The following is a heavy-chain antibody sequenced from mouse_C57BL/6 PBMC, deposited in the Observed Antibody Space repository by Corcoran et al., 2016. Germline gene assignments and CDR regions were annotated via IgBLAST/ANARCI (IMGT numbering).Heavy chain of an antibody. D-gene: IGHD1-1*02. CDR2: INPKNGGT. Sequence: EVQLQQSGPELVKPGASVKISCKDSGYTFTDYYMNWVKQSHGKSLEWIGDINPKNGGTSYNQKFKGKATLTVDKSSSTAYMELRSLTSEDSAVDYCARCGSYAMDYWGQGTSVPVSS. CDR3: ARCGSYAMDY. V-gene: IGHV1-26*01. CDR1: GYTFTDYY. J-gene: IGHJ4*01.